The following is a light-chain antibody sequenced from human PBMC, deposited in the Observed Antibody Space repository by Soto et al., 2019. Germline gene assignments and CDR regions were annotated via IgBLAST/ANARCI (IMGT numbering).Light chain of an antibody. J-gene: IGLJ2*01. CDR1: SSDVGGYNF. CDR3: SSYTSRNTLA. V-gene: IGLV2-14*01. CDR2: EVT. Sequence: QSALTQPASVSGSPGQSITISCTGTSSDVGGYNFVSWYQQHPGKAPKLMMYEVTDRPSGVSNRFSGSKSGSMASLTISGLQAEDEADYYCSSYTSRNTLAFGGGTKLTVL.